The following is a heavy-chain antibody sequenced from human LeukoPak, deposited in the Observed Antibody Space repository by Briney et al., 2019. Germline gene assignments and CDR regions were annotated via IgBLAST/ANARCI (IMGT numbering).Heavy chain of an antibody. J-gene: IGHJ4*02. Sequence: GGSLRLSCAASGFTFSSYSMNWVRQAPGKGLEWVSSISSSSSYIYYADSVEGRFTISRDNAKNSLYLQMNSLRAEDTAVYYCATAPGYSSGWYGSFDYWGQGTLVTVSS. D-gene: IGHD6-19*01. V-gene: IGHV3-21*01. CDR1: GFTFSSYS. CDR2: ISSSSSYI. CDR3: ATAPGYSSGWYGSFDY.